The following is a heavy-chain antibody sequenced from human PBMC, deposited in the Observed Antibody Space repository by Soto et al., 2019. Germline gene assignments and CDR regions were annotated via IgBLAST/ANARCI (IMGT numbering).Heavy chain of an antibody. J-gene: IGHJ4*02. Sequence: QVQLQESGPGLVKPSQTLSLTCIVSGGSISSSGYYWSRIRQPPGKGLEWIGYIYYSGSTYYNPSLKSRVTISVDTSKNQFSLKLSSVTAADTAVYYCARARGARYFDYGGQGTLVTVSS. CDR2: IYYSGST. CDR3: ARARGARYFDY. D-gene: IGHD2-15*01. V-gene: IGHV4-30-4*01. CDR1: GGSISSSGYY.